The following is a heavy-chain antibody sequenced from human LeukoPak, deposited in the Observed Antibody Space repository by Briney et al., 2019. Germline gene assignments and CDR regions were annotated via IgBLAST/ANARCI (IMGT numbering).Heavy chain of an antibody. V-gene: IGHV3-23*01. D-gene: IGHD6-19*01. CDR3: AKPAISSRGWYYDY. CDR1: GYSFTSYW. J-gene: IGHJ4*02. Sequence: GESLKISCKGSGYSFTSYWIGWVRQAPGKGLEWVSAINDSGGSTYYADSVKGRFTISRDNSKNTLYLQMNSLRAEDTAVYYCAKPAISSRGWYYDYWGQGTLVTVSS. CDR2: INDSGGST.